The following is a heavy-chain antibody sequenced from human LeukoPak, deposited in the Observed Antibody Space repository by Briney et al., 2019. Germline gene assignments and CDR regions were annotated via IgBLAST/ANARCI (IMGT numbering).Heavy chain of an antibody. V-gene: IGHV4-59*01. CDR3: ARSPLGTAHYFDS. CDR2: IFYSGST. CDR1: GGSISTYY. Sequence: SETLSLTCTVSGGSISTYYWSWIRQPPGKGLEWIGYIFYSGSTNYNPSLKSRVTISVDTSKNQFSPKLSSVTAADTAVYYCARSPLGTAHYFDSWGQGTLVTVSS. J-gene: IGHJ4*02.